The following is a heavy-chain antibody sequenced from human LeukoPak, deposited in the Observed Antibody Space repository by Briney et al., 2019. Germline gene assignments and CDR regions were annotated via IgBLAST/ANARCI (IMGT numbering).Heavy chain of an antibody. CDR3: ARGRYDILTGYYSDY. V-gene: IGHV1-3*01. Sequence: ASVKVSCKASGYTFTSYAMHWVRQAPGQRLEWMGWINAGNGNTKYSQKFQGRVTITRDTSASTAYMELSSLRSEDTAVYYCARGRYDILTGYYSDYWGQGTLVTVSS. J-gene: IGHJ4*02. CDR2: INAGNGNT. CDR1: GYTFTSYA. D-gene: IGHD3-9*01.